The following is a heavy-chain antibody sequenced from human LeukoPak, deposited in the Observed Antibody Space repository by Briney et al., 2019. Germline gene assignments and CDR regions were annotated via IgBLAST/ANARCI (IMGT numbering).Heavy chain of an antibody. CDR3: ARDSGYHYGSGSPDY. J-gene: IGHJ4*02. CDR1: GGSFSGYY. Sequence: PSETLSLTCAVYGGSFSGYYWSWIRQPPGKGLEWIGEINHSGSTNYNPSLKSRVTISVDTSKNQFSLKLSSVTAADTAVYYCARDSGYHYGSGSPDYWGQGTLVTVSS. V-gene: IGHV4-34*01. CDR2: INHSGST. D-gene: IGHD3-10*01.